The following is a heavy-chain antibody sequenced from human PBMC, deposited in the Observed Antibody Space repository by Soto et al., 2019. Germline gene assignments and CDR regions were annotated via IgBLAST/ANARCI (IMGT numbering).Heavy chain of an antibody. D-gene: IGHD3-22*01. Sequence: SQTLSLTCAISGDSVSSNSAAWNWIRQSPSRGLEWLGRTYYRSKWYNDYAVSVKSRITINPDTSKNKFSLQLNSVTPEDTAVYYCARGSYYYDSSGYYSSVRFDPWGQGTLVTVSS. CDR3: ARGSYYYDSSGYYSSVRFDP. J-gene: IGHJ5*02. V-gene: IGHV6-1*01. CDR2: TYYRSKWYN. CDR1: GDSVSSNSAA.